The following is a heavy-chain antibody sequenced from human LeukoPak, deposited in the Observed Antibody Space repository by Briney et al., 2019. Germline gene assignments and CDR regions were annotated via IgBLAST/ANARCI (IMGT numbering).Heavy chain of an antibody. CDR3: ARSPYGDYAGAWEY. CDR1: GFTFSSYS. D-gene: IGHD4-17*01. CDR2: ISSSDSTI. J-gene: IGHJ4*02. Sequence: GGSLRLSCAASGFTFSSYSMNWVRQAPGKGLEWVSCISSSDSTIHYADSVKGRFTISRDNAKNSLYLQMNSLRAEDTAVYYCARSPYGDYAGAWEYWGQGTLVTVSS. V-gene: IGHV3-48*01.